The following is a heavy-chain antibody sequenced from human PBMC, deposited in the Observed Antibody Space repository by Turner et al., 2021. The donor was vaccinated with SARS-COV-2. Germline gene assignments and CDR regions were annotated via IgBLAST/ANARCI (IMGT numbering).Heavy chain of an antibody. CDR2: ILSTFHT. V-gene: IGHV3-23*01. Sequence: EVQLWESGGGLVQPGGSLTLSCAASVLTFSNYGMRWVGQALGKGLEWVSTILSTFHTYYADSVNGRFTISRDNSNNMLFLQMNSLRAEDTAKYYCAKDHYGSNDYWGQGTLVTVSS. J-gene: IGHJ4*02. D-gene: IGHD3-10*01. CDR3: AKDHYGSNDY. CDR1: VLTFSNYG.